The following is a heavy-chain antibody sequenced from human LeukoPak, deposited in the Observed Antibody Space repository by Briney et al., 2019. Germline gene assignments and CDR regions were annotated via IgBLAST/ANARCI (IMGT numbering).Heavy chain of an antibody. D-gene: IGHD3-3*01. CDR3: ARDGASITIFGTIDAFDI. J-gene: IGHJ3*02. CDR2: INPNSGGT. CDR1: GYTFTSYY. V-gene: IGHV1-2*02. Sequence: ASVKVSCKASGYTFTSYYMHWVRQAPGQGLEWMGWINPNSGGTNYAQKFQGRVTMTTDTSTSTAYMELRSLRSDDTAVYYCARDGASITIFGTIDAFDIWGQGTMVTVSS.